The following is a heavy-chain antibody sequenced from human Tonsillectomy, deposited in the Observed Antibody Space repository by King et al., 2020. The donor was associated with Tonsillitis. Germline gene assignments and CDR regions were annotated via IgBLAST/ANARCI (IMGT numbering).Heavy chain of an antibody. D-gene: IGHD7-27*01. CDR3: ARDENWAFDY. Sequence: VQLVESGGGLVQPGGSLRLSCAASGFTFSSYSVNWVRQAPGKGLEWVAHITRDSGIMSYGDSVKGRFTISRDNAKNSLYLEMNSLRAEDTAVDYCARDENWAFDYWGQGTLVTVSS. J-gene: IGHJ4*02. CDR2: ITRDSGIM. V-gene: IGHV3-48*01. CDR1: GFTFSSYS.